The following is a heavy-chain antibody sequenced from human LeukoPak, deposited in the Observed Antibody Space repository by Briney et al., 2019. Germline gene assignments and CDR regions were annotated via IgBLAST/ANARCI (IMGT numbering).Heavy chain of an antibody. CDR1: GYTFTSYG. CDR2: ISAYNGNT. CDR3: ARGWLEDNYYYYGMDV. Sequence: ASVKVSCKASGYTFTSYGISWVRQAPGQGLEWMGWISAYNGNTNYAQKLQGRVTMTTDTSTSTAYMELRSLRSDDTAVYYCARGWLEDNYYYYGMDVWGQGTTVTVSS. D-gene: IGHD3-9*01. J-gene: IGHJ6*02. V-gene: IGHV1-18*01.